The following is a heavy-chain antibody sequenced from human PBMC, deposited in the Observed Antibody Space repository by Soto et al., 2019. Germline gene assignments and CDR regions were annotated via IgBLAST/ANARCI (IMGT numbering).Heavy chain of an antibody. CDR1: GYTFTSYG. CDR2: ISAYNGNT. Sequence: ASVKVSCKASGYTFTSYGISCVRQAPGQGLEWMGWISAYNGNTNYAQKFHQGVTITRDMSTSTAYMELSSLRSDDTAVYYCAAVPYYYDSSGYYFDYWGQGTLVTVSS. J-gene: IGHJ4*01. D-gene: IGHD3-22*01. V-gene: IGHV1-18*01. CDR3: AAVPYYYDSSGYYFDY.